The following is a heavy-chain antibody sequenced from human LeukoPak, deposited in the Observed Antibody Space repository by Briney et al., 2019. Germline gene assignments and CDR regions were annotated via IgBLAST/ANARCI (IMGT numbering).Heavy chain of an antibody. J-gene: IGHJ6*02. CDR1: GFTFDDYA. CDR3: AKDIYSSSWYGWGYYCYGMDV. CDR2: ISGDGGST. D-gene: IGHD6-13*01. V-gene: IGHV3-43*02. Sequence: GGSLRLSCAASGFTFDDYAMHWVRQAPGKGLEWVSLISGDGGSTYYADSVKGRFTISRDNSKNSLYLQMNSLRTEDTALYYCAKDIYSSSWYGWGYYCYGMDVWGQGTTVTVSS.